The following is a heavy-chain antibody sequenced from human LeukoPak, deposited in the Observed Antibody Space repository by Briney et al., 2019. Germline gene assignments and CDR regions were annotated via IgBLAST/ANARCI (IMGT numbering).Heavy chain of an antibody. D-gene: IGHD3-16*02. CDR1: GGPFRGYY. J-gene: IGHJ5*02. CDR2: INHRGST. CDR3: ATGTLYYDYVWGSYRSANWFDP. Sequence: SDTLSLTCAVYGGPFRGYYWSWIRQPPGKGLEWIGEINHRGSTNYNPSLKSRVTISVDTSKNQFSLKLSSVTAAGTAVYYCATGTLYYDYVWGSYRSANWFDPWGQGTLVTVSS. V-gene: IGHV4-34*01.